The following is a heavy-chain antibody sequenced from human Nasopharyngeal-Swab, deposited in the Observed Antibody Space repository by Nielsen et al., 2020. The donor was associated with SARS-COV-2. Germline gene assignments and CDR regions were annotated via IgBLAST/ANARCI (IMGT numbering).Heavy chain of an antibody. D-gene: IGHD6-25*01. CDR3: ARGIHSSAWIVDY. CDR2: INVGNGNT. V-gene: IGHV1-3*01. J-gene: IGHJ4*02. CDR1: GYTFTNHA. Sequence: ASVKVSCKVSGYTFTNHAMHWVRQAPGQSLEWLGCINVGNGNTEYSQRFQGRVTISTDTSASTAFMELTNLRSEDTAIYYCARGIHSSAWIVDYWGQGTLVTVSS.